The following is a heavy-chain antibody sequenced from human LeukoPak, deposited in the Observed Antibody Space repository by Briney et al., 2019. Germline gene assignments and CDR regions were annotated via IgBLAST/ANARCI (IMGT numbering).Heavy chain of an antibody. D-gene: IGHD6-6*01. Sequence: PSETLSLTCAVYGGSFSGYYWSWIRQPPGKGLEWIGEINHSGSTNYNPSLKSRVTISVDTSKNQFSLKLSSVTAADTAAYYCACLTKARPYYYYYYMDVWGKGTTVTVSS. V-gene: IGHV4-34*01. CDR1: GGSFSGYY. CDR2: INHSGST. J-gene: IGHJ6*03. CDR3: ACLTKARPYYYYYYMDV.